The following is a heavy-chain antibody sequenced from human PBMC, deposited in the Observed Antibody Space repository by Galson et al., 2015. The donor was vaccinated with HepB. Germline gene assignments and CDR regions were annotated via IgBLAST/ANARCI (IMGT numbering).Heavy chain of an antibody. D-gene: IGHD3-10*01. J-gene: IGHJ4*02. CDR2: ISWNSNSI. V-gene: IGHV3-9*01. CDR3: AKGIRYYGSGSYYND. Sequence: SLRLSCAASGFSFGDYAMHWVRQAPGKGLEWVSGISWNSNSIGYGDSVKGRFTISRDNAKNSLYLQMNSLRAEDTALYYCAKGIRYYGSGSYYNDWGQGTLVTVSS. CDR1: GFSFGDYA.